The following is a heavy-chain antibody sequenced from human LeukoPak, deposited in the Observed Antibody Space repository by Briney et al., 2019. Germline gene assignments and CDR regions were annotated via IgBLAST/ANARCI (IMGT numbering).Heavy chain of an antibody. D-gene: IGHD5-24*01. CDR3: ARDLDLGVTRWLEPEFDY. J-gene: IGHJ4*02. CDR1: GFTFSSYS. Sequence: PGGSLRLSCAASGFTFSSYSMNWVRQAPGKGLEWVSSISSSSSYIYYADSVKGRFTISRDNAKNSLYLQMNSLRAEDTAVYYCARDLDLGVTRWLEPEFDYWGQGTRVAVSS. CDR2: ISSSSSYI. V-gene: IGHV3-21*01.